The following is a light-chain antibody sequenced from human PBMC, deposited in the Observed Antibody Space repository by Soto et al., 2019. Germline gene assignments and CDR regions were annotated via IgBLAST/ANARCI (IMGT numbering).Light chain of an antibody. J-gene: IGKJ4*01. CDR1: QSISSW. CDR3: QQYSIFPLT. CDR2: KAS. Sequence: DIQMTQSPSTVSASVGDRVTITCRASQSISSWLAWYQQKPGKAPKLLIQKASSLESGVPSRFSRSGSVTEFTLAISSLQPDDFATYYCQQYSIFPLTFGGGTKVEIK. V-gene: IGKV1-5*03.